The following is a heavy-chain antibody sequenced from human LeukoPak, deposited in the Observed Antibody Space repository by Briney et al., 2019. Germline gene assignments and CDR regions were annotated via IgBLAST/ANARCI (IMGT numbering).Heavy chain of an antibody. D-gene: IGHD2-15*01. V-gene: IGHV4-39*01. J-gene: IGHJ6*03. CDR2: IYTSGST. CDR1: GASISSSSYY. Sequence: PSETLSLTCTVSGASISSSSYYWGWIRQPPGKGLEWIGRIYTSGSTNYNPSLKSRVTISVDTSKNQFSLKLSSVTAADTAVYYCAGHCSGGSCYPGAGYYMDVWGKGTTVTVSS. CDR3: AGHCSGGSCYPGAGYYMDV.